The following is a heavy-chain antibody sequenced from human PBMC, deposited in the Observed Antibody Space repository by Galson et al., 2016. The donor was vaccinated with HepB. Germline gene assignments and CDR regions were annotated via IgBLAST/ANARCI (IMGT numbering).Heavy chain of an antibody. D-gene: IGHD5-24*01. Sequence: SVKVSCKASGYTFTSYAVHWVRQAPGQRLEWMGWINAANGDTKYSQKFQGRVTITRDTSATTAYMELSRLKSEDTAVYYCARGRANYWNWFDPWGQGTLVSVSS. CDR3: ARGRANYWNWFDP. J-gene: IGHJ5*02. V-gene: IGHV1-3*01. CDR2: INAANGDT. CDR1: GYTFTSYA.